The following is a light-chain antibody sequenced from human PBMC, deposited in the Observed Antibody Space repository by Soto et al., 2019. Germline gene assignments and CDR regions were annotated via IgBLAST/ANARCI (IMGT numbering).Light chain of an antibody. CDR1: SSDIGGYNY. J-gene: IGLJ2*01. V-gene: IGLV2-14*01. Sequence: QSALTQPASVSESPGQSITISCTGTSSDIGGYNYVSWYQQHPGKAPKLMIYEVNNRPSGISNRFSGSKSGNTASLTISGLQAEDEADYYCSSYSSTSHVVFGGGTKLTVL. CDR2: EVN. CDR3: SSYSSTSHVV.